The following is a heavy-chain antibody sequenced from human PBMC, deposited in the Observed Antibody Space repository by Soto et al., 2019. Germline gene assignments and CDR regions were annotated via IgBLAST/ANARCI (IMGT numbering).Heavy chain of an antibody. V-gene: IGHV1-69*01. J-gene: IGHJ3*02. CDR3: ASRESVGAFDI. CDR1: GGTLSNYA. CDR2: IIPILGSA. D-gene: IGHD1-26*01. Sequence: QVQLGQSGAEVKKPGSAVKVSCKASGGTLSNYAISWVRQAPGQGFEWMGGIIPILGSANYAQKFQDRVTITADESTSTTYMELSSLRSEAAAVDYCASRESVGAFDIWGQGTVVTVSS.